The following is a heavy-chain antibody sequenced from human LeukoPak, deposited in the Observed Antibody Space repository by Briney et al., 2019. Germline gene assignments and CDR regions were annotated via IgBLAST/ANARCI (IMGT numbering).Heavy chain of an antibody. CDR1: GFTFSSYW. CDR3: ARDGHWLANDY. J-gene: IGHJ4*02. CDR2: IKQDGSEK. D-gene: IGHD6-19*01. Sequence: PGGSLRLPCAASGFTFSSYWTSWVRQAPGKGLEWVANIKQDGSEKYYVDSVKGRFTISRDNAKNSLYLQMNSLRAEDTAVYYCARDGHWLANDYWGQGTLVTVSS. V-gene: IGHV3-7*03.